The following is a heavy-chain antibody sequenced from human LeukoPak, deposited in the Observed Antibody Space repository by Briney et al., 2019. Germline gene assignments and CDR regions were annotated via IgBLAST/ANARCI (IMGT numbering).Heavy chain of an antibody. D-gene: IGHD3-22*01. Sequence: GGSLRLSCAASGFTFSSYSMNWVRQAPGKGLEWVSYISSSSNTIYYADSVKGRFTISRDNSKNTLDLQMYSLRAEDAAVYFCAKECYYDSSGDAFHIWGQGTMVTVSS. CDR1: GFTFSSYS. CDR3: AKECYYDSSGDAFHI. V-gene: IGHV3-48*01. J-gene: IGHJ3*02. CDR2: ISSSSNTI.